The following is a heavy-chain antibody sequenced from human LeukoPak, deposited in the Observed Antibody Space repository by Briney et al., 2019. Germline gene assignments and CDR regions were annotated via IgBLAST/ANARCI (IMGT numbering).Heavy chain of an antibody. J-gene: IGHJ5*02. CDR3: ARQGLVRGVTRNNWFDP. D-gene: IGHD3-10*01. V-gene: IGHV4-39*01. Sequence: SETLSLTCTVSGGSISSGTYYWTWIRQHPGKGLEWIGSIYYSGSTYYNPSLKSRVTISVDTSKNQFSLKLSSVTAADTAVYYCARQGLVRGVTRNNWFDPWGQGTLVTVSS. CDR1: GGSISSGTYY. CDR2: IYYSGST.